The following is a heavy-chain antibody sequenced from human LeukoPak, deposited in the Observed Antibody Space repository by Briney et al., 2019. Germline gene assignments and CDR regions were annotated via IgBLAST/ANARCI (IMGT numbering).Heavy chain of an antibody. Sequence: ASVKVSCKASGGTFSSYAISWVRQAPGQGLEWMGGIIPIFGTANYAQKFQGRVTITADESTSTAYMELSSLRSEDAAVYYCARVSRITIFGVVISPYYMDVWGKGTTVTVSS. V-gene: IGHV1-69*13. CDR2: IIPIFGTA. D-gene: IGHD3-3*01. J-gene: IGHJ6*03. CDR3: ARVSRITIFGVVISPYYMDV. CDR1: GGTFSSYA.